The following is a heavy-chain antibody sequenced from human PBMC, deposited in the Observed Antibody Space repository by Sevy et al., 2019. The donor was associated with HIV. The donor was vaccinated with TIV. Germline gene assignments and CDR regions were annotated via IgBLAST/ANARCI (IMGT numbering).Heavy chain of an antibody. CDR3: AGETIAVAGSLESTVDGMDV. J-gene: IGHJ6*02. V-gene: IGHV4-34*01. CDR1: GGSFSGYY. Sequence: SETLSLTCAVYGGSFSGYYWSWIRQPPGKGLEWIGEINHSGSTNYNPSLKSRVTISVDTSKNQFSLKLSSVTAADTAVYYCAGETIAVAGSLESTVDGMDVWGQGTTVTVSS. D-gene: IGHD6-19*01. CDR2: INHSGST.